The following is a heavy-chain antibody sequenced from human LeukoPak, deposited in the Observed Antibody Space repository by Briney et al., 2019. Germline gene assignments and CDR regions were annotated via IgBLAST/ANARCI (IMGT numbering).Heavy chain of an antibody. D-gene: IGHD3-22*01. V-gene: IGHV3-30*02. CDR3: AAGEYYDSSGVKS. CDR1: GFTFSNYG. Sequence: GGSLRLSCAASGFTFSNYGVHWVRQAPGKGLEWVTFIQYDGSNKYYADSVKGRFTISRDNSENTLYLQMNSLRAEDTAVYYCAAGEYYDSSGVKSWGQGTLVTVSS. J-gene: IGHJ5*02. CDR2: IQYDGSNK.